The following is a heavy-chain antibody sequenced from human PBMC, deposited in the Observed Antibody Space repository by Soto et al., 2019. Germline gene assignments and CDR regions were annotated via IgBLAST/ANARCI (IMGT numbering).Heavy chain of an antibody. CDR1: GGSINSNNYY. J-gene: IGHJ4*02. Sequence: SETLSLTCTVSGGSINSNNYYWAWIRQPPGKGLAWIASIYYDGSTYYNPSLKSQVSISVDTSKNHFSLKLSSATAADTAVYYCAKVAVAATRHTDFDSWGQGTLVTVSS. D-gene: IGHD2-15*01. CDR2: IYYDGST. CDR3: AKVAVAATRHTDFDS. V-gene: IGHV4-39*02.